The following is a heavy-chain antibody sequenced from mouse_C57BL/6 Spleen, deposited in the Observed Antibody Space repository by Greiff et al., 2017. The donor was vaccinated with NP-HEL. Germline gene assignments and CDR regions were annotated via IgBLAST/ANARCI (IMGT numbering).Heavy chain of an antibody. CDR3: ARGLRDYWGTGFAY. CDR2: IHPNSGST. Sequence: QVQLQQPGAELVKPGASVKLSCKASGYTFTSYWMHWVKQRPGQGLEWIGMIHPNSGSTNYNEKFKSKATLTVDKSSSTAYMQLSSLTSEDSAVYYCARGLRDYWGTGFAYWGQGTLVTVSA. V-gene: IGHV1-64*01. D-gene: IGHD1-1*02. J-gene: IGHJ3*01. CDR1: GYTFTSYW.